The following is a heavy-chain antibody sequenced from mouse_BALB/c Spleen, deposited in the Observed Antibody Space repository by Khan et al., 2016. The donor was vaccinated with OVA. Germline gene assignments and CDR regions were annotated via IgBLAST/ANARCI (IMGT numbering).Heavy chain of an antibody. Sequence: VQLQQSGAELARPGASVKMSCKASGYTFTGYTMHWVKQRPGQGLEWIGYINPSSGYTNYNQKFKDKATLTADKSSSTAYMQLSSLTSEDAAVYYCAREGAYYRSDGWFAYWGQGTLVTVSA. CDR2: INPSSGYT. D-gene: IGHD2-14*01. J-gene: IGHJ3*01. CDR3: AREGAYYRSDGWFAY. CDR1: GYTFTGYT. V-gene: IGHV1-4*01.